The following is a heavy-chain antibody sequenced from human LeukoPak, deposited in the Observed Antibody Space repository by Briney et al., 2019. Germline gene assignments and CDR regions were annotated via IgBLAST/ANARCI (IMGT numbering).Heavy chain of an antibody. Sequence: SETLSLTCTVSGGSISSYYWSWIRQPPGKGLEWIGYIYYSGSTNYNPSLKSRLTISVDASKNQFSLKLSSVTATDTAVYYCASLSTVTQGYFDSWGQGTLVTVSS. CDR3: ASLSTVTQGYFDS. CDR1: GGSISSYY. CDR2: IYYSGST. D-gene: IGHD4-17*01. J-gene: IGHJ4*02. V-gene: IGHV4-59*08.